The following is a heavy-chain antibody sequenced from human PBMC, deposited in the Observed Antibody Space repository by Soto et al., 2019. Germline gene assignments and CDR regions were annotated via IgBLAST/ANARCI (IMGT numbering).Heavy chain of an antibody. D-gene: IGHD4-17*01. CDR3: AKDTHDYGDPVPFDI. J-gene: IGHJ3*02. Sequence: QVQLVQSGAEVKKPGASVKVSCKASGYTFTSYGISWVRQAPGQGLEWMGWISAYNTNTNYAQKLQGRVTMTTDTSTSTSYMELRSLRSDDTAVYFCAKDTHDYGDPVPFDIWGQGTMVTVSS. CDR1: GYTFTSYG. V-gene: IGHV1-18*01. CDR2: ISAYNTNT.